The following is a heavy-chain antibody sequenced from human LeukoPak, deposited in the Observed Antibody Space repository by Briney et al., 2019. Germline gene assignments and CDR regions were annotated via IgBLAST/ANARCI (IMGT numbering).Heavy chain of an antibody. D-gene: IGHD2-2*01. V-gene: IGHV1-46*01. CDR2: INPSGGST. CDR1: GYTFTSYY. CDR3: ARDEGLESYQPDDAFDI. J-gene: IGHJ3*02. Sequence: ASVKASCKASGYTFTSYYMHWVRQAPGQGLEWMGIINPSGGSTSYAQKFQGRVTMTRDTSTSTVYMELSSLRSEDTAVYYCARDEGLESYQPDDAFDIWGQGTMVTVSS.